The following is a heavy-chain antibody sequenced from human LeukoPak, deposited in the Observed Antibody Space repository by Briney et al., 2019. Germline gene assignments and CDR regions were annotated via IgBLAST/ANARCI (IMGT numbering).Heavy chain of an antibody. CDR3: ARAMVRGAAFDY. J-gene: IGHJ4*02. D-gene: IGHD3-10*01. CDR2: INYSGST. V-gene: IGHV4-34*01. Sequence: SETLSLTCAVYGGSFSGYYWSWIRQPPGKGLEWIGEINYSGSTNYNPSLKSRVTISVDTSKNQFSLKLSSVTAADTAVYYCARAMVRGAAFDYWGQGTLVTVSS. CDR1: GGSFSGYY.